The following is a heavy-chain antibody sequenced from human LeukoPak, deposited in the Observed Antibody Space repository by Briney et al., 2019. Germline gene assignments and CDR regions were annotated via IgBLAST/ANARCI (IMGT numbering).Heavy chain of an antibody. J-gene: IGHJ4*02. V-gene: IGHV3-64*01. D-gene: IGHD3-10*01. Sequence: GGSLRLSCAASGFTFSSYAMHWVRQAPGKGLEYVSAIRSNGGSTYYANSVKGRFTISRDNSKNTLYLQMGSLRAEDTAVYYCAKDFLKSITLIRGVRSWVGYFDYWGQGTLVTVSS. CDR2: IRSNGGST. CDR1: GFTFSSYA. CDR3: AKDFLKSITLIRGVRSWVGYFDY.